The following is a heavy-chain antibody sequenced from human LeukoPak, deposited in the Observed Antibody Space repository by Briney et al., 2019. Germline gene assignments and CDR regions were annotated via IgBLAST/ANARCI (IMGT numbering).Heavy chain of an antibody. CDR2: ISSLSGDI. CDR3: ARSSAGGDYFDF. CDR1: GFTFSTYT. D-gene: IGHD6-25*01. V-gene: IGHV3-21*01. J-gene: IGHJ4*02. Sequence: PGGSLRLSCAASGFTFSTYTVNWVRQAPGKGLEWVSSISSLSGDIYYADSLKGRFTISRDNAKSPLFLQMNSLRAQVWAIYYCARSSAGGDYFDFWGQGTLVTVSP.